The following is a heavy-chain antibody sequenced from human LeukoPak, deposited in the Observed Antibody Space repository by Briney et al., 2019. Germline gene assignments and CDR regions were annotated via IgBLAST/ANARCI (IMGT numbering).Heavy chain of an antibody. Sequence: GGSLRLSCAASGFTVSSNYMSWARQAPGKGLEWVSVIYSGGSTYYADSVKGRFTISRDNSKNTLYLQMNSLRAEDTAVYYCARDRTMVRGVPAFDYWGQGTLVTVSS. V-gene: IGHV3-66*01. D-gene: IGHD3-10*01. CDR1: GFTVSSNY. CDR2: IYSGGST. CDR3: ARDRTMVRGVPAFDY. J-gene: IGHJ4*02.